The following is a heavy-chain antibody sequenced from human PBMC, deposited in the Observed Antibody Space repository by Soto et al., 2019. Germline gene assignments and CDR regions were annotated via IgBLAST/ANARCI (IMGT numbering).Heavy chain of an antibody. CDR3: ARDYGDYGYYGMDV. J-gene: IGHJ6*02. D-gene: IGHD4-17*01. V-gene: IGHV3-53*04. Sequence: EVQLVESGGGLVQPGGSLRLSCAASGFTVSSNYMSWVRQAPGKGLEWVSVIYSGGSTYYADSVKGRFTITRHNSKNTLYLQMTSVRAEDTAVYYCARDYGDYGYYGMDVLGQGTTVTVSS. CDR2: IYSGGST. CDR1: GFTVSSNY.